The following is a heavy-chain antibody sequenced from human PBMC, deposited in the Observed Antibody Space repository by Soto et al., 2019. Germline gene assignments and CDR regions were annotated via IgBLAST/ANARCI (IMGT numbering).Heavy chain of an antibody. J-gene: IGHJ6*02. CDR3: ARASLVGVGDYYGMDV. CDR2: INPSGGST. V-gene: IGHV1-46*01. CDR1: GYTFTSYY. Sequence: ASVKVSCKASGYTFTSYYMHWVRQAPGQGLEWMGIINPSGGSTSYAQKFQGRVTMTRDTSTSTVYMELSSLRSEDTAVYYCARASLVGVGDYYGMDVWGQGTTVTVSS. D-gene: IGHD3-10*01.